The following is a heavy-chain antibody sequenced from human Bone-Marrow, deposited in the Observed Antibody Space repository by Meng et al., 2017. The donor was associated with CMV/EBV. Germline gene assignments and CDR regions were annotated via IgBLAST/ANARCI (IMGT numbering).Heavy chain of an antibody. CDR2: ISSSSSYI. CDR3: ARRSRSTSRKGGNWFDP. Sequence: GGSLRLSCAASGFTFSSYSMNWVRQAPGKGLECVSSISSSSSYIYYADSVKGRFTISRDNAKNSLYLQMNSLRAEDTAVYYCARRSRSTSRKGGNWFDPWGQGTLVTVSS. CDR1: GFTFSSYS. J-gene: IGHJ5*02. V-gene: IGHV3-21*01. D-gene: IGHD2-2*01.